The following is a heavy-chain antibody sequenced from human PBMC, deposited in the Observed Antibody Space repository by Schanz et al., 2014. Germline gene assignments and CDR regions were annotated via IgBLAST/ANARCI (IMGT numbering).Heavy chain of an antibody. CDR2: IGGSDGNT. CDR3: ARDRDQWDGHYLDY. D-gene: IGHD1-26*01. J-gene: IGHJ4*02. Sequence: QVQLVQSGGEVKTPGASVKVSCKASGYTFTRSGISWVRQAPGQGLEWMGWIGGSDGNTNFAQKFQGRVTMTTDTSTSTVYMELRSLTSDDSAVYYCARDRDQWDGHYLDYWGQGTLVTVSS. CDR1: GYTFTRSG. V-gene: IGHV1-18*01.